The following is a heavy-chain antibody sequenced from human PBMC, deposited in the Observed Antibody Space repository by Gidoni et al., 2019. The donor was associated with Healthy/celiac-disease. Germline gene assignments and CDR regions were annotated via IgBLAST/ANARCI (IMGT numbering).Heavy chain of an antibody. Sequence: EVHLVESGGGLVQPGRSLRPSCAASGFTFDYYALPWVRQAPGKGLGWVSGISWNSGTIDYAGSVKGRFTISRDNAKNSLYLQMNSLRGEDTALYYCARGNSLAVSGTTSSYMDVWGKGTTVTVSS. CDR1: GFTFDYYA. CDR3: ARGNSLAVSGTTSSYMDV. CDR2: ISWNSGTI. D-gene: IGHD1-7*01. J-gene: IGHJ6*03. V-gene: IGHV3-9*01.